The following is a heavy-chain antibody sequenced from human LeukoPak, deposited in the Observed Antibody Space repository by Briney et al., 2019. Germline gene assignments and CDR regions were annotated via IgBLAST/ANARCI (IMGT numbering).Heavy chain of an antibody. Sequence: SETLSLTCTVSGGSISSGGYYWSWIRQHPGKGLEWIGHIYYSGSTYYNPSLKSRVTISVDTSKNQFSLKLSSVTAADTAVYYCAQDHYDFWSGYYRHDAFDIWGQGTMVTVSS. CDR3: AQDHYDFWSGYYRHDAFDI. V-gene: IGHV4-31*03. CDR2: IYYSGST. J-gene: IGHJ3*02. D-gene: IGHD3-3*01. CDR1: GGSISSGGYY.